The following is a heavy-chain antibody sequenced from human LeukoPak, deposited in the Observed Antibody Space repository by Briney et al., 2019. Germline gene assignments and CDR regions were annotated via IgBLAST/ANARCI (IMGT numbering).Heavy chain of an antibody. CDR2: IIPIFGTA. V-gene: IGHV1-69*05. D-gene: IGHD2-8*01. Sequence: SVKVSCKASGGTFSSYAISWVRQAPGQGLEWMGGIIPIFGTANCAQKFQGRVTITTDESTSTAYMELSSLRSEDTAVYYCARDYCTNGVCYWFDPWGQGTLVTVSS. J-gene: IGHJ5*02. CDR1: GGTFSSYA. CDR3: ARDYCTNGVCYWFDP.